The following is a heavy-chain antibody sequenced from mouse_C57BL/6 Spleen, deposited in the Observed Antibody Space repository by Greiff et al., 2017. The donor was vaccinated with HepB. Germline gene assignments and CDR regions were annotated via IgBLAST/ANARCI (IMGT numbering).Heavy chain of an antibody. J-gene: IGHJ1*03. D-gene: IGHD1-1*01. Sequence: DVKLVESGGGLVKPGGSLKLSCAASGFTFSDYGMHWVRQAPEKGLEWVAYISSGSSTIYYADTVKGRFTISRDNAKNTLFLQMTSLRSEDTAMYYCARTYYYGSRDWYFDVWGTGTTVTVSS. V-gene: IGHV5-17*01. CDR2: ISSGSSTI. CDR1: GFTFSDYG. CDR3: ARTYYYGSRDWYFDV.